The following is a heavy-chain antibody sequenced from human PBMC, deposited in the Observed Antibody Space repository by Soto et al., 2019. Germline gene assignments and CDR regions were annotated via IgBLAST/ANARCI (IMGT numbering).Heavy chain of an antibody. J-gene: IGHJ6*02. D-gene: IGHD5-12*01. CDR2: IKSKTDGGTT. V-gene: IGHV3-15*07. CDR1: GFTFSNAW. Sequence: VQLVESGGGLVKPGGSLRLSCAASGFTFSNAWMNWVRQAPGKGLEWVGRIKSKTDGGTTDYAAPVKGRFTISREEKKNTLYRQKNSRKTEDTAVYYCTRRWARYYYYGMDVWGQGTTVTVSS. CDR3: TRRWARYYYYGMDV.